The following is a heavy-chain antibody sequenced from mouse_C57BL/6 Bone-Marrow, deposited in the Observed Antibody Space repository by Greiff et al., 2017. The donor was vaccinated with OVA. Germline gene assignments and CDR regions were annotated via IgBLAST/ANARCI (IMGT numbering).Heavy chain of an antibody. D-gene: IGHD4-1*01. CDR1: GYSITSGYD. V-gene: IGHV3-1*01. CDR3: ASSQLTGDAMDY. Sequence: VQLKESGPGMVKPSQSLSLTCTVTGYSITSGYDWHWIRHFPGNKLEWMGYISYSGSTNYNPSLKSRISITHDTSKNHFFLKLNSVTTEDTATYYCASSQLTGDAMDYWGQGTSVTVSS. CDR2: ISYSGST. J-gene: IGHJ4*01.